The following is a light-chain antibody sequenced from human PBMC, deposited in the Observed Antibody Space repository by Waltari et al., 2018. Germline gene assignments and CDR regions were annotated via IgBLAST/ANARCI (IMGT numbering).Light chain of an antibody. V-gene: IGKV1-33*01. CDR1: QGINNY. J-gene: IGKJ4*01. CDR3: QQYDNFPLT. CDR2: YAS. Sequence: DIQMPQPPSSLSASVGERVTVTCRASQGINNYLSWYQQKPGKAPKRLIYYASSLESGVPSRFSGSGSGTDYTLTINSLQPEDIATYYCQQYDNFPLTFGGGTKVEIK.